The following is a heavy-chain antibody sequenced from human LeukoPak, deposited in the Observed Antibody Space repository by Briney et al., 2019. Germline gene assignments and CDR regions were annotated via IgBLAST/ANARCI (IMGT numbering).Heavy chain of an antibody. V-gene: IGHV1-24*01. CDR3: ATDANSGSYYRLAFDI. Sequence: ASVKVSCKVSGYTLTELSMHWVRQAPGKGLEWMGGFDPEDGETIYAQKFQGRVTMTEDTSTDTAYMELSSLRSEDTAVYYCATDANSGSYYRLAFDIWGQGTMVTVSS. J-gene: IGHJ3*02. CDR2: FDPEDGET. CDR1: GYTLTELS. D-gene: IGHD1-26*01.